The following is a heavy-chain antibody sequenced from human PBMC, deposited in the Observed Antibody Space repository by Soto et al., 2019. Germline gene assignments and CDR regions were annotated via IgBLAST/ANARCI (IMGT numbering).Heavy chain of an antibody. J-gene: IGHJ6*02. CDR1: GYTFTSYA. V-gene: IGHV1-3*01. CDR3: ASWNCSSTRCPYYYYGMDV. Sequence: ASVKVSCKASGYTFTSYAMHWVRQAPGQRLEWMGWINAGNGNTKYSQKFQGRVTITRDTSASTAYMELSSLRSEDTAVYYCASWNCSSTRCPYYYYGMDVWGQGTTVTVSS. CDR2: INAGNGNT. D-gene: IGHD2-2*01.